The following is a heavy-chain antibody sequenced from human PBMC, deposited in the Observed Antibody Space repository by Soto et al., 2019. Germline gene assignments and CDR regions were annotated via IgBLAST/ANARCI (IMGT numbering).Heavy chain of an antibody. CDR1: GGTFSSYA. CDR3: ARDAVYSYGYWSGSWFDP. D-gene: IGHD5-18*01. Sequence: GASVKVSCKASGGTFSSYAISWVRQAPGQGLEWMGGIIPIFGTANYAQKFQGRVTITADKSTSTAYMELSSLRSEDTAVYYCARDAVYSYGYWSGSWFDPWGQGTLVTVSS. CDR2: IIPIFGTA. V-gene: IGHV1-69*06. J-gene: IGHJ5*02.